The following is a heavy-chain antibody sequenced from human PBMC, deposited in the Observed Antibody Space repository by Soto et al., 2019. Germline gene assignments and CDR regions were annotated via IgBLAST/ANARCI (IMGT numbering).Heavy chain of an antibody. CDR1: GFTFSSYA. CDR3: ARDMEIAAADGYYYGMDV. CDR2: ISYDGSNK. V-gene: IGHV3-30-3*01. J-gene: IGHJ6*02. Sequence: GGSLRLSXAASGFTFSSYAMHWVRQTPGKGLEWVAVISYDGSNKYYADSVKGRFTISRDNSKNTLYLQMNSLRAEDTAVYYCARDMEIAAADGYYYGMDVWGQGTTVTVSS. D-gene: IGHD6-13*01.